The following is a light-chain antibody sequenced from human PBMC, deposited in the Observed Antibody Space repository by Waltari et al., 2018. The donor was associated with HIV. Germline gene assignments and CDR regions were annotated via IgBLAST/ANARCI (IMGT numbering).Light chain of an antibody. V-gene: IGLV8-61*01. CDR1: SGSVSTSYY. CDR3: VLYMGSGSCM. CDR2: STN. J-gene: IGLJ3*02. Sequence: QTVVTQEPSFSVSPGGTVTLPCGLSSGSVSTSYYPSWYQQTPGQAPRTLIYSTNTRSSGVPDRFSGSILGNKAALTITGAQADDESDYYCVLYMGSGSCMFGGGTKLTVL.